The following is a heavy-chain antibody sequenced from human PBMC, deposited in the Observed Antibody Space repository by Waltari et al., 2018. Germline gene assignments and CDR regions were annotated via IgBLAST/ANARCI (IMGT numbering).Heavy chain of an antibody. Sequence: QVQLQESGPGLVKPSENLSLACTVSGGSVNSGSYYWIWIRQPPGKGLEWIGYISYSGSTNYNPSLKSRITISVDTSKNQFSLKLSSLTAADTAVYYCARDSGSYYDFWSGFSRRLYYFDYWGQGTLVTVSS. J-gene: IGHJ4*02. CDR1: GGSVNSGSYY. D-gene: IGHD3-3*01. V-gene: IGHV4-61*01. CDR2: ISYSGST. CDR3: ARDSGSYYDFWSGFSRRLYYFDY.